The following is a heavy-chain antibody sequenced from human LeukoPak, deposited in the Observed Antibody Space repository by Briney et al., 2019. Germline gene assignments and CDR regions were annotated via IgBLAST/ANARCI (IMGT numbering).Heavy chain of an antibody. V-gene: IGHV1-8*01. J-gene: IGHJ5*02. CDR2: MNPISGNT. CDR1: GYTFTSYD. Sequence: ASVKVSCKASGYTFTSYDINWVRQAPGQGLEWMGWMNPISGNTGSAQKFQGRVSMTRNNPIGTAYMELSSLRSEDTAVYYCASATPMYSSSWSPGFDPWGQGTLVTVSS. D-gene: IGHD6-13*01. CDR3: ASATPMYSSSWSPGFDP.